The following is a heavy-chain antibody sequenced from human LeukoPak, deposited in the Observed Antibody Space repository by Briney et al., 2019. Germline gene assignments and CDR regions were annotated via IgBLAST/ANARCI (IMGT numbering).Heavy chain of an antibody. Sequence: SETLSLTCAVYGGSFSGYYWSWIRQPPGKGLEWIGEINHSGSTNYNPSLKSRVTISVDTSKNQFSLKLSSVTAADTAVYYCASLNGSGYYFDYWGRGTLVTVSS. D-gene: IGHD3-3*01. CDR1: GGSFSGYY. V-gene: IGHV4-34*01. CDR3: ASLNGSGYYFDY. CDR2: INHSGST. J-gene: IGHJ4*02.